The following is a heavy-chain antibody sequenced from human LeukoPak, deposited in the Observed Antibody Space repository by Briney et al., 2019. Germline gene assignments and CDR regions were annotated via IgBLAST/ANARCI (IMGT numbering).Heavy chain of an antibody. CDR2: IIPIFGTA. V-gene: IGHV1-69*13. Sequence: SVKVSCKASGGTFSSYAISWVRQAPGQGLEWMGGIIPIFGTANYAQKFQGRVTITADESTSTAYMELSSLRSEDTAVYYCASSRPDYGDYVGYYGMDVWGQGTTVTVSS. D-gene: IGHD4-17*01. J-gene: IGHJ6*02. CDR3: ASSRPDYGDYVGYYGMDV. CDR1: GGTFSSYA.